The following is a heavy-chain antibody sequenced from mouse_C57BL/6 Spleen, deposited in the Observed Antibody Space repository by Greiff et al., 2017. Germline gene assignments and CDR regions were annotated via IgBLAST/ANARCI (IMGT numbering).Heavy chain of an antibody. CDR3: ARGTTERWFAY. CDR1: GYAFSSSW. V-gene: IGHV1-82*01. CDR2: IYPGDGDT. D-gene: IGHD1-1*01. Sequence: QVQLQQSGPELVKPGASVKISCKASGYAFSSSWMNWVKQRPGKGLEWIGRIYPGDGDTNYNGKFKGKATLTADKSSSTAYMQLSSLTSEDSAVYFCARGTTERWFAYWGQGTLVTVSA. J-gene: IGHJ3*01.